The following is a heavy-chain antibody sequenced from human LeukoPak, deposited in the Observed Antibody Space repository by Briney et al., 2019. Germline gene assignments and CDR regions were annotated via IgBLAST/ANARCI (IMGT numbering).Heavy chain of an antibody. D-gene: IGHD3-3*01. Sequence: GGSLTLSCAASGFTFSDYYMSWIRQAPGKGLEWVSYISGSRNIMYYADSVKGRFTISRDNAKNSLFLQMTSLRAEDTAVYHCASHTMTSLRYFPLWGRGTLVTVSS. J-gene: IGHJ2*01. CDR2: ISGSRNIM. V-gene: IGHV3-11*01. CDR3: ASHTMTSLRYFPL. CDR1: GFTFSDYY.